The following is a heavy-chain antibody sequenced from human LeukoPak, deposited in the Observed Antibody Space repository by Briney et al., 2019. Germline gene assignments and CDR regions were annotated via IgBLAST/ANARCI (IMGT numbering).Heavy chain of an antibody. CDR3: ARVLAGYRGTDY. CDR2: IIPIFGTA. J-gene: IGHJ4*02. D-gene: IGHD5-24*01. V-gene: IGHV1-69*13. CDR1: GGTFSSYA. Sequence: SVKVSCKASGGTFSSYAISWVRQAPGQGLEWMGGIIPIFGTANYAQKFQGRVTITADESTSTAYMELSSLRSDDTAVYYCARVLAGYRGTDYWGQGTLVTVSS.